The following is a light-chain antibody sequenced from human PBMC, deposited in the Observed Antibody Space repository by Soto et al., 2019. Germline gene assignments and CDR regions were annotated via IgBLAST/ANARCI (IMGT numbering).Light chain of an antibody. CDR2: AAS. Sequence: EIVMTQSPATLSGSPGDRATLSCRASQSVRSSSLAWYQQQPGQAPTLLIYAASSRATGIPDRFSGSGSGTDFTLTIIRLEPEDFAVYSCQQYDTSPPPFGQGTKVDIK. J-gene: IGKJ1*01. CDR1: QSVRSSS. CDR3: QQYDTSPPP. V-gene: IGKV3-20*01.